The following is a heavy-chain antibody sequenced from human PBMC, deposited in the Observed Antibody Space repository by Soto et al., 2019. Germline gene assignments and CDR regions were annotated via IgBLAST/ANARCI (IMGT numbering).Heavy chain of an antibody. J-gene: IGHJ4*02. Sequence: SETLSLTCAVYGGSCSGYYWSWIRQPPGKGLEWIGEINHSGSTNYNPSLKSRVTISVDTSKNQFSLKLSSVTAADTAVYYCARGKITLWRGGPRTKYYFDYWGQGTLVTVSS. CDR1: GGSCSGYY. D-gene: IGHD3-10*01. CDR3: ARGKITLWRGGPRTKYYFDY. V-gene: IGHV4-34*01. CDR2: INHSGST.